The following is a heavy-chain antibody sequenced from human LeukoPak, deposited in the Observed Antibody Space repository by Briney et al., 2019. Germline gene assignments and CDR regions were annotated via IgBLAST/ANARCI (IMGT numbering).Heavy chain of an antibody. J-gene: IGHJ4*02. CDR3: AKGESGYDSYFDY. D-gene: IGHD5-12*01. Sequence: GGSLRLSCAASGFTLNSYLMSWVRQAPGRGLEWVANINKDGSEENYLDSVKGRFTVSRDNAKNSLYLQMNSLRDEDTAVYYCAKGESGYDSYFDYWGQGTLVTVSS. CDR1: GFTLNSYL. CDR2: INKDGSEE. V-gene: IGHV3-7*03.